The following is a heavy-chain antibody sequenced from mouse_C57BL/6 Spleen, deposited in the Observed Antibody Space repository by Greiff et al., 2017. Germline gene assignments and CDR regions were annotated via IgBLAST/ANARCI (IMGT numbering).Heavy chain of an antibody. CDR2: FYPGSGSI. J-gene: IGHJ4*01. CDR1: GYTFTEYT. Sequence: SGAELVKPGASVKLSCKASGYTFTEYTIHWVKQRSGQGLEWIGWFYPGSGSIKYNEKFKDKATLTADKSSSTVYMELSRLTSEDSAVYFCARHEGRGSSYYYAMDYWGQGTSVTVSA. D-gene: IGHD1-1*01. CDR3: ARHEGRGSSYYYAMDY. V-gene: IGHV1-62-2*01.